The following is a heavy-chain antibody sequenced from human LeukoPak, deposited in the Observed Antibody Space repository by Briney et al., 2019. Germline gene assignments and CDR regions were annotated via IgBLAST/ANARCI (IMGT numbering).Heavy chain of an antibody. CDR3: TTDEDWNYARKDV. CDR2: IRSKTSGGTT. D-gene: IGHD1-7*01. Sequence: GALRLSCTTSGFTFGETAMNWFRQAPGKGLEWVGFIRSKTSGGTTEYAASVKGRFSISRDDSKSIAYLQMNSLKTEDTAVYYCTTDEDWNYARKDVWGQGATVIVSS. CDR1: GFTFGETA. V-gene: IGHV3-49*03. J-gene: IGHJ6*02.